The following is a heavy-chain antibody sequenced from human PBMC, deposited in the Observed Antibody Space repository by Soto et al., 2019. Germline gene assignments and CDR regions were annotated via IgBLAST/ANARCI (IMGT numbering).Heavy chain of an antibody. V-gene: IGHV3-48*02. D-gene: IGHD3-22*01. CDR1: GFTFSSFH. CDR2: ITSSSDTI. Sequence: EVQLVESGGGLVQPGGSLRLSCAASGFTFSSFHMNWVRQAPGRGLEWVAYITSSSDTIYYSDSVKGRFTISIDNGTNASMLQRNRLRDGDTAVYYCARVVVVIPPGYYYAMDVWCQGTTVTVSS. J-gene: IGHJ6*02. CDR3: ARVVVVIPPGYYYAMDV.